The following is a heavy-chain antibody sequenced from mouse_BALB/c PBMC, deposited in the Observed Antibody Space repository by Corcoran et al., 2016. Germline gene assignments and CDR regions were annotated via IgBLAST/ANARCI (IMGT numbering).Heavy chain of an antibody. V-gene: IGHV1S136*01. D-gene: IGHD4-1*01. J-gene: IGHJ3*01. CDR2: INPYNDGT. CDR1: GYTFTSYV. Sequence: EVQLQQSGPELVKPGASVWMSCEASGYTFTSYVMHWVKQKPGQGLEWIGYINPYNDGTKYNEKFKGKATLTSDKSSSTAYMERSSLTSEDSAVYYCASNWAYWGQGTLVTVSA. CDR3: ASNWAY.